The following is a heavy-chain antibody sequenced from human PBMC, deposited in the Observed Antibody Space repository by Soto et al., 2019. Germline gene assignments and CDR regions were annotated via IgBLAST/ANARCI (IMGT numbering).Heavy chain of an antibody. J-gene: IGHJ4*02. CDR3: AKETRNDVLTVRTDY. V-gene: IGHV3-30*18. CDR1: GFTFSTYG. Sequence: GGSLGLSCAASGFTFSTYGMHWVRQAPGKGLEWVALISYDGSNKYYADPVKGRFTISRDNSKNTLYLQMNSLRAEDTAVYYCAKETRNDVLTVRTDYWGQGTLVTVSS. D-gene: IGHD3-9*01. CDR2: ISYDGSNK.